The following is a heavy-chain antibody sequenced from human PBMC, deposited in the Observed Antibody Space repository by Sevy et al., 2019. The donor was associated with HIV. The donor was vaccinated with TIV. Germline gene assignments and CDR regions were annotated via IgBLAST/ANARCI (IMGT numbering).Heavy chain of an antibody. CDR1: GFTFSDYY. D-gene: IGHD4-17*01. Sequence: GVSLRLSCAASGFTFSDYYMSWIRQAPGKWLEWLSYISGSDNTIYYADSVKGRFTIARDNAKNSLYLQMNNLRTDDTAVDYCARDHVKDDDLGDYYYYAMDVWGQGTSVTVSS. J-gene: IGHJ6*02. CDR2: ISGSDNTI. V-gene: IGHV3-11*01. CDR3: ARDHVKDDDLGDYYYYAMDV.